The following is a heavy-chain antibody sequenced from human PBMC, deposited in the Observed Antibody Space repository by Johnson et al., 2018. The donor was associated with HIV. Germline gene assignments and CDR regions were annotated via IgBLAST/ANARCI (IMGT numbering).Heavy chain of an antibody. D-gene: IGHD3-22*01. Sequence: QVQLVESGGGVVQPGRSLRLSCAASGFTFSSYGMHWVRQAPGKGLEWVAVISYDGSNKYYVDSVKGRFTISRDNAQNSLYLQMNSLKAEDPAVFYGARVKYYGPDSSGYSRIPDGFDIWGQGTMVTVSS. J-gene: IGHJ3*02. V-gene: IGHV3-30*03. CDR3: ARVKYYGPDSSGYSRIPDGFDI. CDR2: ISYDGSNK. CDR1: GFTFSSYG.